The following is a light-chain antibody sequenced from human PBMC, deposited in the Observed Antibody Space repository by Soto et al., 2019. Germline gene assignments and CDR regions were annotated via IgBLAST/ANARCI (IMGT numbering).Light chain of an antibody. Sequence: PGERATLSCRASQSVSSNFLAWYQQRPGQAPRLLIYGASNRATGIPDRFSGSGSGTDFTLTISRLEPEDFAVYYCQKYGNSPRTFGQGTKVEIK. CDR1: QSVSSNF. CDR2: GAS. V-gene: IGKV3-20*01. CDR3: QKYGNSPRT. J-gene: IGKJ1*01.